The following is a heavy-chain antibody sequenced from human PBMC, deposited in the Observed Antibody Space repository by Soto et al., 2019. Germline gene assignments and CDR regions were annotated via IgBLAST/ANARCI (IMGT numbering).Heavy chain of an antibody. J-gene: IGHJ4*02. D-gene: IGHD6-19*01. V-gene: IGHV1-3*01. CDR3: AGVGRGWFPYFDS. CDR2: IDAAKGNT. Sequence: QIQLVQSGAEVKRPGTSVNISSKASGYSFSARGIPWVRQAPGQRLEWLGWIDAAKGNTKYSQKFQGRVTLSRATSACTAYMELSVLRSADTAVYSGAGVGRGWFPYFDSGGQGALVTVAS. CDR1: GYSFSARG.